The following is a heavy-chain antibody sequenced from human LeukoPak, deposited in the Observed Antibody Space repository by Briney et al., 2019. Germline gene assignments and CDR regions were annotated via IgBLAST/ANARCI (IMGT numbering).Heavy chain of an antibody. CDR3: ARHSTSSTTDAFDI. Sequence: SETLSLTCAVSGYSISSGYYWGWIRQPPGKGLEWIGSIYHSGSTYYNPSPKSRVTISVDTSKNQFSLKLSSVTAADTAVYYCARHSTSSTTDAFDIWGQGTMVTVSS. J-gene: IGHJ3*02. CDR1: GYSISSGYY. CDR2: IYHSGST. D-gene: IGHD6-13*01. V-gene: IGHV4-38-2*01.